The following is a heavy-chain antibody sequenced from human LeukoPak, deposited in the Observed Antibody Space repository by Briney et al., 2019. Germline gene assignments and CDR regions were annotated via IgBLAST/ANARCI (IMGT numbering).Heavy chain of an antibody. CDR1: GFTFSSYA. CDR3: AKGDIVVVPAALEFDY. V-gene: IGHV3-23*01. CDR2: ISGSGGST. Sequence: PGGSLRLSCAASGFTFSSYAMSWVRQAPGKGLEWVSDISGSGGSTYYADSVKGRFTISRDNSKNTLYLQMNSLRAEDTAVYYCAKGDIVVVPAALEFDYWGQGTLVTVSS. J-gene: IGHJ4*02. D-gene: IGHD2-2*01.